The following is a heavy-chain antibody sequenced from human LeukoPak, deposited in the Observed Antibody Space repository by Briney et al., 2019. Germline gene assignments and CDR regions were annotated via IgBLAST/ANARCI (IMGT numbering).Heavy chain of an antibody. CDR2: IIPIFGTA. Sequence: SVKVSCKASGGTFSSYAISWVRQAPGQGLEWMGGIIPIFGTANYAQKLQGRVTMTTDTSTSTAYMELRSLRSDDTAVYYCARYADYYYYMDVWGKGTTVTVSS. CDR3: ARYADYYYYMDV. D-gene: IGHD2-2*01. CDR1: GGTFSSYA. V-gene: IGHV1-69*05. J-gene: IGHJ6*03.